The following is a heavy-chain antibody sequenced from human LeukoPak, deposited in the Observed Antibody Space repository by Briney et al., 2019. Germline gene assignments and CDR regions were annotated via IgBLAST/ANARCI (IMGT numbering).Heavy chain of an antibody. D-gene: IGHD2-2*01. J-gene: IGHJ4*02. CDR3: ARRACSSNTCFDF. CDR2: ISTYNGST. V-gene: IGHV1-18*01. CDR1: GYTFTGHG. Sequence: ASVKVSCTASGYTFTGHGVTWVRQAPGQGLEWMGWISTYNGSTDYAQKFQDRVTVTTDTSTSTAYMELRSLIFDDTAIYYCARRACSSNTCFDFWGQGTLVTVSS.